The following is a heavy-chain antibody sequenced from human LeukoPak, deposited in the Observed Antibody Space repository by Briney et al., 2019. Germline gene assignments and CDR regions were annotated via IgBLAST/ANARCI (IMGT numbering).Heavy chain of an antibody. J-gene: IGHJ5*02. CDR3: ARVITSGVPGVDP. D-gene: IGHD3-16*01. CDR2: IYYSGST. V-gene: IGHV4-61*01. CDR1: GGSISSSNYY. Sequence: SETLSLTCTVSGGSISSSNYYWSWIRQPPGKGLEWIGYIYYSGSTNYNPSLKSRVTISVDTSKNQFSLKLSSVTAADTAVYYCARVITSGVPGVDPWGQGTLVTVSS.